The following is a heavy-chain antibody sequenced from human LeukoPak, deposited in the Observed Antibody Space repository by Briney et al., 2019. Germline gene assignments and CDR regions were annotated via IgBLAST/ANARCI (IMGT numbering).Heavy chain of an antibody. Sequence: GASVKVSCKASGYTFTSYGISWVRQAPGPGLEWMGWISAYNGNTNYAQKLQSRVTMTTDTSTSTAYMELRSLRSDDTAVYYCARVKASLAAAGTPYYYYYMDVWGKGTTVTVSS. CDR3: ARVKASLAAAGTPYYYYYMDV. D-gene: IGHD6-13*01. CDR1: GYTFTSYG. CDR2: ISAYNGNT. V-gene: IGHV1-18*01. J-gene: IGHJ6*03.